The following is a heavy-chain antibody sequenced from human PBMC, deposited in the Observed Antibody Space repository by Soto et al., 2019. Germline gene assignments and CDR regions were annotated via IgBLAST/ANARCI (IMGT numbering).Heavy chain of an antibody. CDR2: ISGSGGST. V-gene: IGHV3-23*01. J-gene: IGHJ4*02. CDR1: GFTFSSYA. CDR3: AKDRVPDGIYSFDY. Sequence: GGSLRLSCAASGFTFSSYAMSWVRQAPGKGLEWVSAISGSGGSTYYAESVKGRFTISKDRSRNTVLLQMNRLKVEDTATNYRAKDRVPDGIYSFDYWGQGVLVTVSS. D-gene: IGHD2-15*01.